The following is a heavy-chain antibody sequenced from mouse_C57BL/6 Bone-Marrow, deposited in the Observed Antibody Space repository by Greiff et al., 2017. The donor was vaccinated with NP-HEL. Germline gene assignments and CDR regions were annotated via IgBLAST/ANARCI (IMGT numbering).Heavy chain of an antibody. CDR1: GYTFTSYW. V-gene: IGHV1-55*01. J-gene: IGHJ4*01. Sequence: QVQLKQPGAELVKPGASVKMSCKASGYTFTSYWITWVKQRPGQGLEWIGDIYPGSGSTNYNEKFKSKATLTVDTSSSTAYMQLSSLTSEDSAVYYCAREEVYYGNYLLYYYAMDYWGQGTSVTVSS. D-gene: IGHD2-1*01. CDR2: IYPGSGST. CDR3: AREEVYYGNYLLYYYAMDY.